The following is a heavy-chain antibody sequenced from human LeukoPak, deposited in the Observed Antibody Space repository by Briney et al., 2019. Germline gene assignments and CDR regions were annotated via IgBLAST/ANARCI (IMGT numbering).Heavy chain of an antibody. J-gene: IGHJ5*02. V-gene: IGHV1-2*02. CDR2: INPNSGGT. CDR3: AREDFRHIVVVTASGDETGWFDP. CDR1: GYTFTGYY. Sequence: GASVKVSCKASGYTFTGYYMHWVRQAPGQGLEWMGWINPNSGGTNYAQKFQGRVTMTRDTSISTAYMKLSRLRSDDTAVYYCAREDFRHIVVVTASGDETGWFDPWGQGTLVTVSS. D-gene: IGHD2-21*02.